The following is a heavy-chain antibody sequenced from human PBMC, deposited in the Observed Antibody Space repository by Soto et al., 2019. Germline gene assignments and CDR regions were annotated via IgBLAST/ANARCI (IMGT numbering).Heavy chain of an antibody. CDR2: IWYDGSNK. Sequence: QVQLVESGGGVVQPGRSLRLSCAASGFIFSTYGMHWVRQAPGKGLEWVAFIWYDGSNKYYADSVKGRFTISRDNSKNTLYLQMNSLRAEDTAVYYCARDTTRAMVRIYYGMDVWGQGTTVTVSS. V-gene: IGHV3-33*01. J-gene: IGHJ6*02. CDR3: ARDTTRAMVRIYYGMDV. CDR1: GFIFSTYG. D-gene: IGHD3-10*01.